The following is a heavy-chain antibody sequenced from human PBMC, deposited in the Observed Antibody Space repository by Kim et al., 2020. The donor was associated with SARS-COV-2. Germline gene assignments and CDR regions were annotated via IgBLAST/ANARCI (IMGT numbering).Heavy chain of an antibody. Sequence: SGPTLVNPTQTLTLTCTFSGFSLSTSGMCVSWIRQSPGKALEWLARIDWDDDKYYNKSLKTRLTISKDTSKNQVVLIMTNMDPVDTATYYCARLRGTGTTRSQSYRYYMDVWDKGTMVTVSS. J-gene: IGHJ6*03. V-gene: IGHV2-70*11. CDR3: ARLRGTGTTRSQSYRYYMDV. D-gene: IGHD1-7*01. CDR1: GFSLSTSGMC. CDR2: IDWDDDK.